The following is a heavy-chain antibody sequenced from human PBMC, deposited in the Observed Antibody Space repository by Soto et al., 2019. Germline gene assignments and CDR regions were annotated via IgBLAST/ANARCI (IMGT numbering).Heavy chain of an antibody. CDR2: INPKSGGT. CDR1: GYSFTDYH. D-gene: IGHD2-8*01. Sequence: QVQLVQSGAEVKKPGASVRVSCKASGYSFTDYHIHWVRQAPGQGLEWLGRINPKSGGTSTAQKFQGWVTMTRDRSISKVYMELTRLRSDDTAVYFCARGHSTDCSNGVCSFFYNHEMDGWGQGTTVTVSS. V-gene: IGHV1-2*04. CDR3: ARGHSTDCSNGVCSFFYNHEMDG. J-gene: IGHJ6*02.